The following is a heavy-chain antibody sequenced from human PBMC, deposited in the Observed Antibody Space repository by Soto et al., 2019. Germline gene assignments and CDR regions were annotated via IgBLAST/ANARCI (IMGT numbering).Heavy chain of an antibody. CDR1: GDSSSSYY. Sequence: QVQLQESGPGLVKPSETLSLTCTVSGDSSSSYYWSWIRQPPGKGLEYIGYIYYGGSTNYNPSLKLRPTRSVDTSKNQFSLKLRSVTAADAAVYDCARLYARGYLQYWGQGTMVTVSS. CDR2: IYYGGST. J-gene: IGHJ1*01. D-gene: IGHD2-8*01. V-gene: IGHV4-59*08. CDR3: ARLYARGYLQY.